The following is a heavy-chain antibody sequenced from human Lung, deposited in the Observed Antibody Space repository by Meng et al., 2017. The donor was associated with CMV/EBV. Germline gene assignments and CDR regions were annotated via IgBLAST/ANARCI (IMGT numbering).Heavy chain of an antibody. J-gene: IGHJ6*02. CDR1: GYTFTGYY. CDR3: ATTAGIPLGEWLLPYNYYYGMDV. V-gene: IGHV1-2*02. CDR2: INPNSGGT. D-gene: IGHD3-22*01. Sequence: ASVKVSXKASGYTFTGYYMHWVRQAPGQGHEWMGWINPNSGGTNYAQQFQGRVTMTRDTSISTAYMELSRLRSDDTAVYYCATTAGIPLGEWLLPYNYYYGMDVWGQGTXVTVSS.